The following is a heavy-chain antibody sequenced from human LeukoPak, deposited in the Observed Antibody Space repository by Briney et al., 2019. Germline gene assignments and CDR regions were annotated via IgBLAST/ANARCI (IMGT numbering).Heavy chain of an antibody. CDR1: GYSISSGYY. Sequence: SETLSLTCAVSGYSISSGYYWGWIRQPPGKGLEWIGSIYHSGSTYYNPSLKSRVTISVDTSKNQFSLKLSSVTAADTAVYYCPRLPFQGGSYGYYYYYMDVWGKGTTVTVSS. CDR3: PRLPFQGGSYGYYYYYMDV. CDR2: IYHSGST. D-gene: IGHD1-26*01. V-gene: IGHV4-38-2*01. J-gene: IGHJ6*03.